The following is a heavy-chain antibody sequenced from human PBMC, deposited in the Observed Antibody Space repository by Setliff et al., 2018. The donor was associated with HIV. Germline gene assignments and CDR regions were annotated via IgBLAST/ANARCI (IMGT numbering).Heavy chain of an antibody. CDR3: AKRRGSGTLYDAFDP. D-gene: IGHD3-10*01. Sequence: SETLSLTCTVSGGSLRTFHWTWLRQAPGKGLEWHGHIYDVGVTNYNPSLKNRVTISLDASQTRCSLTLASVTATDTAVYFCAKRRGSGTLYDAFDPWGQGILVTVSS. J-gene: IGHJ5*02. V-gene: IGHV4-59*08. CDR2: IYDVGVT. CDR1: GGSLRTFH.